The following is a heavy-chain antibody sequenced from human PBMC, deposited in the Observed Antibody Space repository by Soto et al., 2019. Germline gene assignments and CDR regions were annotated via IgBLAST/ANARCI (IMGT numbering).Heavy chain of an antibody. Sequence: ASVKVSCKASGYTFTSYAMHWVRQAPGQRLEWMGWINAGNGNTKYSQKFQGRVTITRDTSASTAYMELSSLRSEDTAVYYCARVGSSGWYYYYMDVWGKGTTVTVSS. CDR3: ARVGSSGWYYYYMDV. V-gene: IGHV1-3*01. J-gene: IGHJ6*03. CDR1: GYTFTSYA. D-gene: IGHD6-19*01. CDR2: INAGNGNT.